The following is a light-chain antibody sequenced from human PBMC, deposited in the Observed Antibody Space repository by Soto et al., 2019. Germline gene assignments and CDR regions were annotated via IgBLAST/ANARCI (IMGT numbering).Light chain of an antibody. CDR3: QQRSNWPRT. CDR1: QTIASSY. CDR2: GTS. J-gene: IGKJ1*01. V-gene: IGKV3D-20*02. Sequence: EVVLTQSPGILSLSPVERATLSCMASQTIASSYLAWYQQKPGQPPRLLFYGTSSRATGIPDRFSGSGSGTDFTLTISSLEPEDFAVYYCQQRSNWPRTFGQGTKVDIK.